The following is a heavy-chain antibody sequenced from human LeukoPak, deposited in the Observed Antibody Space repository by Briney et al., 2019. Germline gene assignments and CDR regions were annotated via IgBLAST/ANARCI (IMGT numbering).Heavy chain of an antibody. J-gene: IGHJ6*03. V-gene: IGHV3-30-3*01. CDR1: GFTFSSYA. D-gene: IGHD2-2*01. CDR3: ARDQSSTSPYYYYYMDV. Sequence: GGSLRLSCAASGFTFSSYAMHWVRQAPGKGLEWVAVISYDGSNKYYADSVKGRFTISRDNSKNTLYLQMNSLRAEDTAVYYCARDQSSTSPYYYYYMDVWGKGTTVTVSS. CDR2: ISYDGSNK.